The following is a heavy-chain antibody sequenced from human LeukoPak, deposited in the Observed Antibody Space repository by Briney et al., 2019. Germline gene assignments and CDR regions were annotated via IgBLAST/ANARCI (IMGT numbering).Heavy chain of an antibody. CDR2: IYYSGTT. D-gene: IGHD2/OR15-2a*01. J-gene: IGHJ4*02. CDR3: ARHWDGGDFLTYFDY. V-gene: IGHV4-39*01. Sequence: SETLSLACTVSGGSIYSRSNYWAWIRQPPGKGLEWIGAIYYSGTTFYNPSLKSRVTISVDTSKNQFSLKLTSVTADTAVYYCARHWDGGDFLTYFDYWGQGILVTVSS. CDR1: GGSIYSRSNY.